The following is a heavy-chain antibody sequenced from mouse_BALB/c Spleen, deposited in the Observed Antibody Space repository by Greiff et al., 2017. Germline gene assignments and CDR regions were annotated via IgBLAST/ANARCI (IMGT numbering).Heavy chain of an antibody. CDR3: ARSSTGRYFDV. V-gene: IGHV3-2*02. Sequence: EVQLQQSGPGLVKPSQSLSLTCTVTGYSITSDYAWNWIRQFPGNKLEWMGYISYSGSTSYNPSLKSRISITRDTSKNQFFLQLNSVTTEDTATYYCARSSTGRYFDVWGAGTTVTVSS. CDR2: ISYSGST. J-gene: IGHJ1*01. D-gene: IGHD4-1*02. CDR1: GYSITSDYA.